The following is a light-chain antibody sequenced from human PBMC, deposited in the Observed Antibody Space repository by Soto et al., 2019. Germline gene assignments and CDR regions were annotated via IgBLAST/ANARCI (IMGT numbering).Light chain of an antibody. CDR3: QQYNNWWT. CDR1: QSVSSN. CDR2: GAS. Sequence: EIVMTQSPATLSVSPGERATLSCRASQSVSSNLAWYQQKPGQAPRLLIYGASTRAAGIPARFSGSGSGTEFTLTISSLQSEGFAVYCCQQYNNWWTFGQGTKVEIK. J-gene: IGKJ1*01. V-gene: IGKV3-15*01.